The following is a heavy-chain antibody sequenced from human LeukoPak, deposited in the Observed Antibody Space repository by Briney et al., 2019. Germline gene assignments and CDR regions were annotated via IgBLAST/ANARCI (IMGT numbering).Heavy chain of an antibody. Sequence: PGGSLRLSCAASGFTVSSNYMSWVRQAPGKGLEWVSAISGSGGSTYYADSVKGRFTISRDNSKNTLYLQMNSLRAEDTAVYYCAKAYDFWSGPRYYFDYWGQGTLVTVSS. V-gene: IGHV3-23*01. CDR2: ISGSGGST. D-gene: IGHD3-3*01. J-gene: IGHJ4*02. CDR3: AKAYDFWSGPRYYFDY. CDR1: GFTVSSNY.